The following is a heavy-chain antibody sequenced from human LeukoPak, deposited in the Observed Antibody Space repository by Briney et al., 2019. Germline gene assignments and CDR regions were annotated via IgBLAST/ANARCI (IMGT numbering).Heavy chain of an antibody. CDR3: ARDHSSWEVPSDY. CDR2: MNTDGSDR. D-gene: IGHD6-13*01. CDR1: GFSFNTYW. V-gene: IGHV3-74*01. Sequence: GGSLRLSCAASGFSFNTYWMQWVRQVPGKGLVWVSGMNTDGSDRSYADSVKGRFTISRDNAKNTLYLQMNSLRAEDTAVYYCARDHSSWEVPSDYWGQGTLVTVSS. J-gene: IGHJ4*02.